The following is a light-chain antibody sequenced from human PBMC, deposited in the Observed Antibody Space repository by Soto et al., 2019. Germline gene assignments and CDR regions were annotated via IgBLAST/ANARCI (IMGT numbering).Light chain of an antibody. CDR3: NSYAGSNNLV. J-gene: IGLJ2*01. V-gene: IGLV2-8*01. Sequence: QSALTQPPSASGSPGQSVTISCTGTSSDVGGYHHVSWYQQHPGKAPKLMIYEVSKRPSGVPDRFSGSKSGNTASLTVSGLQAEDEADYYCNSYAGSNNLVFGGGTKVTVL. CDR1: SSDVGGYHH. CDR2: EVS.